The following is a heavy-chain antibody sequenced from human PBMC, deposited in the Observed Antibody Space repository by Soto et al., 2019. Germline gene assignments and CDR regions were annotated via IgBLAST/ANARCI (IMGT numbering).Heavy chain of an antibody. CDR2: IIPSLGTT. D-gene: IGHD4-17*01. V-gene: IGHV1-69*08. CDR1: GGPFSSHT. Sequence: QDQLVQSGAEVKKPGSSVKVSCKAFGGPFSSHTFSWVRQAPGQGLKWMGRIIPSLGTTTYEQKFQGSVTITADDSVTTVYMELNSLRTEDTAVYYCARPDFGDYWYFDLWGRGTLVTVSS. J-gene: IGHJ2*01. CDR3: ARPDFGDYWYFDL.